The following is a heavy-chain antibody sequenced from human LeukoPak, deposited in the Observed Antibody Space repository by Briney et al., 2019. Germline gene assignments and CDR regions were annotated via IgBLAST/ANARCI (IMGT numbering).Heavy chain of an antibody. J-gene: IGHJ3*02. V-gene: IGHV3-48*03. D-gene: IGHD2-2*01. CDR2: IATSGSAI. CDR3: VRGGYCSSTICYWYNAFDM. CDR1: GFTFSSYE. Sequence: GGSLRPSCAASGFTFSSYEMSWVRQAPGKGLEWVSYIATSGSAIYYADSVKGRFTISRDNAKNSLYLQMNSLRAEDMAVYYCVRGGYCSSTICYWYNAFDMWGQGTMVTVSS.